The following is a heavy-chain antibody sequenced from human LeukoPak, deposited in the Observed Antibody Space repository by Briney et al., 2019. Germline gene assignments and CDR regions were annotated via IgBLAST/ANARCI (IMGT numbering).Heavy chain of an antibody. CDR3: ARRPSGSGLGFDP. CDR2: IYPGDSDT. J-gene: IGHJ5*02. V-gene: IGHV5-51*01. CDR1: GYSFSTYR. D-gene: IGHD3-10*01. Sequence: GESLKISCKGSGYSFSTYRIGWVRQMPGKGLEWMGIIYPGDSDTRYSPSFQGQVTISVDKSINTAYLQWSSLKASDTAMYYCARRPSGSGLGFDPWGQGTLVTVSS.